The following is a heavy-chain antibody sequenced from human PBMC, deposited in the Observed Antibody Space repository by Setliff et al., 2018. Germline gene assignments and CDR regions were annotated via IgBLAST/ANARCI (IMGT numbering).Heavy chain of an antibody. J-gene: IGHJ4*02. CDR1: GYTFSDYG. CDR3: SRLVRFCTRTACQRLSGDDY. V-gene: IGHV1-18*01. D-gene: IGHD6-13*01. CDR2: LSPYSGNS. Sequence: ASVKVSCKASGYTFSDYGVSWVRQAPGQGLEWLGWLSPYSGNSYSAPKFQGRLFLTTDTSAATAYLDLRSLRSDDTAVYFCSRLVRFCTRTACQRLSGDDYWGQGTLVTVSS.